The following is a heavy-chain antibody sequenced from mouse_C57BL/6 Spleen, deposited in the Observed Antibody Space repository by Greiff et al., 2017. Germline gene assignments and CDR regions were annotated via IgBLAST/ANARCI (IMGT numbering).Heavy chain of an antibody. CDR2: IYPRSGNT. V-gene: IGHV1-81*01. CDR3: ARGFITTVVDYAMDY. D-gene: IGHD1-1*01. J-gene: IGHJ4*01. CDR1: GYTFTSYG. Sequence: QVQLQQSGAELARPGASVTLSCKASGYTFTSYGISWVKQRTGQGLEWIGEIYPRSGNTYYNEKFKGKATLTADKSSSTAYMELRSLTSEDSAVYFCARGFITTVVDYAMDYWGQGTSVTVSS.